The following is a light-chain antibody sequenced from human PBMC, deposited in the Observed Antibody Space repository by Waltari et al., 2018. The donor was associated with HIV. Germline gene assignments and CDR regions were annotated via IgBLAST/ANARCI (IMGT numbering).Light chain of an antibody. CDR1: SSNIGS. CDR3: QSTDSSGTYV. Sequence: LTQPPSASGTPGQRVTISCSGSSSNIGSNLVNWYQQKPGQAPVLLIYKDTERPSGIPVRLYGSSSGTTATLTINPVQAEDEADYYCQSTDSSGTYVFGPGTQLTVL. CDR2: KDT. J-gene: IGLJ1*01. V-gene: IGLV3-25*03.